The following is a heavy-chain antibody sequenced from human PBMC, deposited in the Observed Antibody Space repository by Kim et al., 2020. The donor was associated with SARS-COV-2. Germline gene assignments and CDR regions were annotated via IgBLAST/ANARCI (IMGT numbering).Heavy chain of an antibody. CDR1: GYTLTELS. V-gene: IGHV1-24*01. Sequence: ASVKVSCKVSGYTLTELSMHWVRQAPGKGLEWMGGFDPEDGETIYAQKFQGRVTMTEDTSTDTAYMELSSLRSEDTAVYYCATALYGSGPYYYGMDVWGQGTTVPVSS. J-gene: IGHJ6*02. CDR2: FDPEDGET. CDR3: ATALYGSGPYYYGMDV. D-gene: IGHD3-10*01.